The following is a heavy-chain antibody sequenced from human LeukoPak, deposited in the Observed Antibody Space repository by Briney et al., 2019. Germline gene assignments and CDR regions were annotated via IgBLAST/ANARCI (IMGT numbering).Heavy chain of an antibody. CDR1: GFTFSSYG. CDR3: ARTRGYSYGQDY. V-gene: IGHV3-30*02. J-gene: IGHJ4*02. D-gene: IGHD5-18*01. Sequence: PGGSLRLSCAASGFTFSSYGMHWVRQAPGKGLEWVAFIRYDGSNKYYADSAKGRFTISRDNSKNTLYLQMNSLRAEDTAVYYCARTRGYSYGQDYWGQGTLVTVSS. CDR2: IRYDGSNK.